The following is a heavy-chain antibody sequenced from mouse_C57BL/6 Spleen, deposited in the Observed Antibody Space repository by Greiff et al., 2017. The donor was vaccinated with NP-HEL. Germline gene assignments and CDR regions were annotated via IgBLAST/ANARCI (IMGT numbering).Heavy chain of an antibody. Sequence: QVQLQQPGAELVMPGASVKLSCKASGYTFTSYWMHWVKQRPGQGLEWIGEIDPSDSYTNYNQKFKGKSTLTVDKSSSTAYMQLSSLTSEDSAVYYCARKCITTVVAGYYFDYWGQGTTLTVSS. J-gene: IGHJ2*01. CDR3: ARKCITTVVAGYYFDY. CDR2: IDPSDSYT. D-gene: IGHD1-1*01. CDR1: GYTFTSYW. V-gene: IGHV1-69*01.